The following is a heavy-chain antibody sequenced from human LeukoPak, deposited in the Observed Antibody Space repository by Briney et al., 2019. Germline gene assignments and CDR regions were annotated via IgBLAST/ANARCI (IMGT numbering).Heavy chain of an antibody. Sequence: SETLSLTCTVSGGSISSYHWNWIRQPPGKGLEWGGYMYYSGSTKYNPSLGSRVTLSLDASKNQFSLKLISVTAADTAVYYCARGSFYYDSCGYYFVHWGQGALVTVSS. CDR3: ARGSFYYDSCGYYFVH. V-gene: IGHV4-59*01. J-gene: IGHJ4*02. D-gene: IGHD3-22*01. CDR2: MYYSGST. CDR1: GGSISSYH.